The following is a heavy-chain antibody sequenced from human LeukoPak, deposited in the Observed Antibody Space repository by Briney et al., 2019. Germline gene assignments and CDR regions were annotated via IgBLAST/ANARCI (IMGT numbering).Heavy chain of an antibody. Sequence: SETLSLTCTVSGGSISSSSYYWGWIRQPPGKGLEWIGSLFYSGSTYYNPSLKSRVTISVDTSMNQFSLKLSSVTAADTAVYNCARRHCSGGSCYSFDYWGQGTLVIVSS. J-gene: IGHJ4*02. D-gene: IGHD2-15*01. CDR1: GGSISSSSYY. V-gene: IGHV4-39*01. CDR2: LFYSGST. CDR3: ARRHCSGGSCYSFDY.